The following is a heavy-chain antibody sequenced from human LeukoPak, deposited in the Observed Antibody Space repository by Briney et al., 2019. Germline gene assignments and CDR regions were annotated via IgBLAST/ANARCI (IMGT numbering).Heavy chain of an antibody. CDR3: ASPGTCGGDCYSLCYYGMDV. Sequence: GASVKVSCKASGGTFSSYAISWVRQAPGQGLEWMGRIIPIFGIANYAQKFQGRVTITADKSTSTAYMELSSLRSEDTAVYYCASPGTCGGDCYSLCYYGMDVWGQGTTVTVSS. CDR1: GGTFSSYA. V-gene: IGHV1-69*04. D-gene: IGHD2-21*02. CDR2: IIPIFGIA. J-gene: IGHJ6*02.